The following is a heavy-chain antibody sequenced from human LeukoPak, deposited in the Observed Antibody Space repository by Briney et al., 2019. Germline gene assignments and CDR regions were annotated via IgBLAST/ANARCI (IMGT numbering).Heavy chain of an antibody. D-gene: IGHD1-26*01. Sequence: SETLSLTCTVSGASISSSSHYWGWIRQPPGTGLEWIGNIYYSGNTYYSPSLKSRVIISIDTSKNQFSLKLSSVTAADAAVYYCARSLSGTYLDFDYWGQGTLVTVSS. V-gene: IGHV4-39*01. J-gene: IGHJ4*02. CDR2: IYYSGNT. CDR1: GASISSSSHY. CDR3: ARSLSGTYLDFDY.